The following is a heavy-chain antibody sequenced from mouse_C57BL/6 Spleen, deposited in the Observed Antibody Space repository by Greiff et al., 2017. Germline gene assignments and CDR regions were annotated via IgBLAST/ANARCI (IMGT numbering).Heavy chain of an antibody. CDR1: GYSFTGYY. Sequence: VHVKQSGPELVKPGASVKISCKASGYSFTGYYMNWVKQSPEKSLEWIGEINPSTGGTTYNQKFKAKATLTVDKSSSTAYMQLKSRTSEDSAVYYCARRGDYFDYWGQGTTLTVSS. J-gene: IGHJ2*01. V-gene: IGHV1-42*01. CDR3: ARRGDYFDY. CDR2: INPSTGGT.